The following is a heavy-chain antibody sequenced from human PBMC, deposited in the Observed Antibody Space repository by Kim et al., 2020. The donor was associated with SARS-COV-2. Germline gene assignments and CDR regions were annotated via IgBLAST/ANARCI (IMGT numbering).Heavy chain of an antibody. V-gene: IGHV3-7*01. D-gene: IGHD3-10*01. Sequence: YVDSVKGRFTMSRDTARNSLSLQMNSLRIDDTAMYYCAAIDSAQVPGGIWGRGTLVTVSS. J-gene: IGHJ4*02. CDR3: AAIDSAQVPGGI.